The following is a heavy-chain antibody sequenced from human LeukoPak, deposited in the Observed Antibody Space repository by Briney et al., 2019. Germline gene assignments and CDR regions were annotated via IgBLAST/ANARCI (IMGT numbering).Heavy chain of an antibody. D-gene: IGHD2/OR15-2a*01. CDR3: AKDRWSSPISSFDI. J-gene: IGHJ3*02. CDR1: GFTFNSYA. V-gene: IGHV3-23*01. CDR2: ISGSSGST. Sequence: GGSLRLSCAASGFTFNSYAMNWVRQAPGKGLEWVSGISGSSGSTYYADSVKGRFTISRDNSKNTLYLQMNSLRAEDTAVYYCAKDRWSSPISSFDIWGLGTMVTASS.